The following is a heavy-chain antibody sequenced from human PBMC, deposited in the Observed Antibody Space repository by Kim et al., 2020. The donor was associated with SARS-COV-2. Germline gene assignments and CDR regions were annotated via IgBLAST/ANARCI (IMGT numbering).Heavy chain of an antibody. J-gene: IGHJ6*02. Sequence: GGSLRLSCAASGFSFSTYAMTWVRQAPGKGLEWVSGISGSGGSTHYADSVKGRFTISRDNSRNTLYLQMNSLRAEDTAVYYCAKDNRGRGERDHYYGYGLDVWGQGTTVTVSS. CDR1: GFSFSTYA. CDR2: ISGSGGST. CDR3: AKDNRGRGERDHYYGYGLDV. V-gene: IGHV3-23*01. D-gene: IGHD2-21*01.